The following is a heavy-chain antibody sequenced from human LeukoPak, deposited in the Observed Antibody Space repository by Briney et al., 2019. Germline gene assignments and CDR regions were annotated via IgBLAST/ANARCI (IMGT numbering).Heavy chain of an antibody. CDR1: GFTFSSYV. CDR3: AKGLRYSSGWGTCDY. Sequence: GGSLRLSCAASGFTFSSYVMSWVRQAPGKGLEWVSGISGSGGSTYYADSVKGRFTISRDNSKNTLYLQMNSLRAEDTAVYYCAKGLRYSSGWGTCDYWGQGTLVTVSS. CDR2: ISGSGGST. J-gene: IGHJ4*02. D-gene: IGHD6-19*01. V-gene: IGHV3-23*01.